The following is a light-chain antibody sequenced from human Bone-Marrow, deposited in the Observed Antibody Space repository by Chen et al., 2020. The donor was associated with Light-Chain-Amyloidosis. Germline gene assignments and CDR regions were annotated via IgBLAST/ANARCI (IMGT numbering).Light chain of an antibody. V-gene: IGLV3-25*03. CDR1: DLPTKY. J-gene: IGLJ2*01. CDR2: RDT. Sequence: SYELTQPPSVSVSPGQTPRITCSGDDLPTKYAYWCKQKPGQAPVLVIHRDTERPSGIAERFSGSSSGTTATLTISGVQAEDEADYHCQSADSSGTYEVIFGGGTKLTVL. CDR3: QSADSSGTYEVI.